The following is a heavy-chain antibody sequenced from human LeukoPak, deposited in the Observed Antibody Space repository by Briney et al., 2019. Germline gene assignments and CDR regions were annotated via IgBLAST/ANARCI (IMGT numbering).Heavy chain of an antibody. D-gene: IGHD3-10*01. CDR1: GASISSNNYY. J-gene: IGHJ4*02. Sequence: SETLSLTCTVSGASISSNNYYWGWIRQPPGKGLEWMVSVYYSGSTYYNPSLQSQVTISIDTSENQLSLRLYSVTAADTAVYYCASILVRGVVKIWDYWGQGSLVIVSS. CDR3: ASILVRGVVKIWDY. V-gene: IGHV4-39*01. CDR2: VYYSGST.